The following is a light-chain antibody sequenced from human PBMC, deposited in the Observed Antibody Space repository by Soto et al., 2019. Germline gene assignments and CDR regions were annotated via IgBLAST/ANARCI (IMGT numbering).Light chain of an antibody. J-gene: IGKJ1*01. Sequence: DTHMAQSPTSLSVSPGDRGTXTCRASQGISTYLNWYLQKPGKAHKLMIYAASIWKSGVTSRFSGSGSETDFTLTISSLQPEDFAAYSCHQSYSTTWTFGQGTELDI. CDR2: AAS. CDR3: HQSYSTTWT. V-gene: IGKV1-39*01. CDR1: QGISTY.